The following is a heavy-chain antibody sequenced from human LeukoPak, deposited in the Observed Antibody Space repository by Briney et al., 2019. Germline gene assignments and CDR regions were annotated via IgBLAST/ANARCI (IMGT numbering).Heavy chain of an antibody. D-gene: IGHD3-22*01. CDR2: INSDGSST. J-gene: IGHJ3*02. Sequence: GGSLRLSCAASGFTFSSYWMHWVRQAPGKGLVWVSRINSDGSSTSYADSVKGRFTISRGNAKNTLYLQMNSLRAEDTAVYYCARPKGYDSSGYYYDAFDIWGQGTMVTVSS. CDR3: ARPKGYDSSGYYYDAFDI. CDR1: GFTFSSYW. V-gene: IGHV3-74*01.